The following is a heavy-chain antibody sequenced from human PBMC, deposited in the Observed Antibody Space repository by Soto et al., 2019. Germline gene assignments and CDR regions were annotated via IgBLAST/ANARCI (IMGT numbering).Heavy chain of an antibody. D-gene: IGHD3-3*01. V-gene: IGHV2-5*02. J-gene: IGHJ4*02. CDR1: GFSLTTSGVG. CDR3: AHRVLRSVFGLVTTTAIYFDF. CDR2: IYWDADK. Sequence: QITLNESGPTQVKPRQTLTLTCTFSGFSLTTSGVGVGWIRQSPGKAQEWLALIYWDADKRYRPSLKSRLTITKDTSKNQVVLTMAVLDPADTATYYCAHRVLRSVFGLVTTTAIYFDFWGQGTPVAVSS.